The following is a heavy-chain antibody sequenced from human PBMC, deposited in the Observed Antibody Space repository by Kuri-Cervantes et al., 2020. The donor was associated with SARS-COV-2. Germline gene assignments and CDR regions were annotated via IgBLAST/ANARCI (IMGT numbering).Heavy chain of an antibody. CDR3: ARINFNVRTTDY. D-gene: IGHD1-1*01. Sequence: SGPTLVKPTQTLTLTCTFSGFSLSSGGMSVSWVRQPPGRALEWLARIDGGGDTYYRPSLRARLSISKDTSKNQVVLIMTNLDAVDTGTYYCARINFNVRTTDYWGRGTLVTVSS. J-gene: IGHJ4*02. CDR1: GFSLSSGGMS. CDR2: IDGGGDT. V-gene: IGHV2-70*11.